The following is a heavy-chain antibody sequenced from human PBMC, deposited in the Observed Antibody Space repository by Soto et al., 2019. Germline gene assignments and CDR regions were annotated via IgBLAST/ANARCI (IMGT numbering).Heavy chain of an antibody. D-gene: IGHD3-10*01. Sequence: SVKVSCKASGGTFSSYAISWVRQAPGQGLEWMGGIIPIFGTANYAQKFQGRVTITADESTSTAYMELSSLRSEDTAVYYCARFGSGSYYNDYYYGMDVWGPGTMVTVS. J-gene: IGHJ6*02. CDR2: IIPIFGTA. CDR1: GGTFSSYA. V-gene: IGHV1-69*13. CDR3: ARFGSGSYYNDYYYGMDV.